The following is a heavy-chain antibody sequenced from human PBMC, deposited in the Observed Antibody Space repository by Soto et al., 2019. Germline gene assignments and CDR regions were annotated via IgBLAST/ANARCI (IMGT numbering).Heavy chain of an antibody. J-gene: IGHJ6*02. CDR1: GGSISSYY. V-gene: IGHV4-59*01. D-gene: IGHD2-2*02. CDR2: IYYSGST. CDR3: ARDRAPYCSSTSCYRALYGMDV. Sequence: SETLSLTCTVSGGSISSYYWSWIRQPPGKGLEWIGYIYYSGSTNYNPSLKSRVTISVDTSKNQFSLKLSSVTAADTAVYYCARDRAPYCSSTSCYRALYGMDVCGQRTTVTVSS.